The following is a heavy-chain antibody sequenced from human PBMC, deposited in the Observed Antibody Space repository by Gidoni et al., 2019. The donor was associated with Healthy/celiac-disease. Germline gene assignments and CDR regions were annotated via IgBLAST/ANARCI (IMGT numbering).Heavy chain of an antibody. J-gene: IGHJ4*02. Sequence: QLQLQESCPGLVKPSETLSLTCTVSGGSISSSSYYWGWIRQPPGKGLEWIGSIYYSGSTYYNPSLKSRVTISVDTSKNQFSLKLSSVTAADTAVYYCARQVEWLFDYWGQGTLVTVSS. V-gene: IGHV4-39*01. CDR2: IYYSGST. D-gene: IGHD3-3*01. CDR3: ARQVEWLFDY. CDR1: GGSISSSSYY.